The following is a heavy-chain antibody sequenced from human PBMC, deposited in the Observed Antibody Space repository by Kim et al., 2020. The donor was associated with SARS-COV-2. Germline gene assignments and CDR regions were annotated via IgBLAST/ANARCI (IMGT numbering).Heavy chain of an antibody. CDR2: INKDGSHK. D-gene: IGHD3-10*01. Sequence: GGSLRLSCSASGFTFSSYWMSWVRQAPGKGLEWVANINKDGSHKYYADSVKGRFTISRDNANNSLYLQMNSLRAEDTAVYYCATGRRGDYWGQVTLVTV. CDR3: ATGRRGDY. V-gene: IGHV3-7*01. J-gene: IGHJ4*02. CDR1: GFTFSSYW.